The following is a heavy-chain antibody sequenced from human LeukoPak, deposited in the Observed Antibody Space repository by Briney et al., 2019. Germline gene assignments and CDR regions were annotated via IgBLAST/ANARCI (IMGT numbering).Heavy chain of an antibody. J-gene: IGHJ4*02. CDR2: IYYSGST. D-gene: IGHD3-10*01. CDR3: ARDRGNTPFDC. V-gene: IGHV4-39*07. CDR1: GGSISSSSYY. Sequence: SETLSLTCTVSGGSISSSSYYWGWIRQPPGKGLEWIVSIYYSGSTYYNLSLKSRVTTSVDTSKNQFSLKLSSVTAADTAVYYCARDRGNTPFDCWGQGTLVTVS.